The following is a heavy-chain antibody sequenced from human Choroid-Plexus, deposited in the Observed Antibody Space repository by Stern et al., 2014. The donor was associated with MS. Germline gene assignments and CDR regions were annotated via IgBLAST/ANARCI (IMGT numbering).Heavy chain of an antibody. CDR1: GFTLGSCA. V-gene: IGHV3-30*18. D-gene: IGHD2/OR15-2a*01. J-gene: IGHJ5*02. CDR2: VSYDGSNK. CDR3: AKDRQYLTYFFDH. Sequence: VQLLESGGGVVQPGRPLRLYCVASGFTLGSCAMHWVRQAPGKGLEWVAGVSYDGSNKYYADAVKGRFTISRHNSQNTLYMQMSSLSPEDTAVYYCAKDRQYLTYFFDHWGQGSLVTVSS.